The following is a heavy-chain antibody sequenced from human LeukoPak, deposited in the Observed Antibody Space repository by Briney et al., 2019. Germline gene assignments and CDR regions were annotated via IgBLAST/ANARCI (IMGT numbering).Heavy chain of an antibody. J-gene: IGHJ4*02. D-gene: IGHD2-21*02. CDR3: ARDAPVVTAHVDY. CDR1: GFTFSSYA. CDR2: ISYDGSNK. Sequence: GSLRLSCAASGFTFSSYAMHWVRQAPGKGLEWVAVISYDGSNKYYADSVKGRFTISRDNSKNTLYLQMNSLRAEDTAVYYCARDAPVVTAHVDYWGQGTLVTVSS. V-gene: IGHV3-30-3*01.